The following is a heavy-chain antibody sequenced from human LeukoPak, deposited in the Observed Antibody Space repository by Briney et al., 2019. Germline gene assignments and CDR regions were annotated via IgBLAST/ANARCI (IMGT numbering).Heavy chain of an antibody. J-gene: IGHJ3*02. V-gene: IGHV3-21*01. CDR3: ARALPSPLYSGSYADAFDI. CDR2: ISSSSSYI. CDR1: GFTFSSYS. Sequence: PGGSVRLSCAASGFTFSSYSMNWVRQAPGKGLEWVSSISSSSSYIYYADSVKGRFTISRDNAKNSLYLQMNSLRAEDTAVYYCARALPSPLYSGSYADAFDIWGQGTMVTVSS. D-gene: IGHD1-26*01.